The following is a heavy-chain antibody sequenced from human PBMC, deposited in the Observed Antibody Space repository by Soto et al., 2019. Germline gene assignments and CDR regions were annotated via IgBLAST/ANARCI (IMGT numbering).Heavy chain of an antibody. D-gene: IGHD6-13*01. CDR1: GGSFSGYY. Sequence: SETLSLTCAVYGGSFSGYYWSWIRQPPGKGLEWIGEINHSGSTNYNPSLKSRVTISVDTSKNQFSLKLSSVTAADTAVYYCATQQLTMRYYYYMDVWGKGTTVTVSS. J-gene: IGHJ6*03. CDR2: INHSGST. V-gene: IGHV4-34*01. CDR3: ATQQLTMRYYYYMDV.